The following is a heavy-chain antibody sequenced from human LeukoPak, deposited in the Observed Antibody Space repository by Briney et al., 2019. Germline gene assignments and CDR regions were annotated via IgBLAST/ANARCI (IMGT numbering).Heavy chain of an antibody. CDR2: IKQDGSQK. Sequence: GGSLRLSCAASGFTFSSYWMSWVRQAPGKGLEWVANIKQDGSQKYYVDSVKGRFSISRDNAKNSLYLQMNSLRAEDAAVYYCAKVGSPHRAFDIWGQGTMVTVSS. CDR1: GFTFSSYW. CDR3: AKVGSPHRAFDI. J-gene: IGHJ3*02. D-gene: IGHD1-1*01. V-gene: IGHV3-7*03.